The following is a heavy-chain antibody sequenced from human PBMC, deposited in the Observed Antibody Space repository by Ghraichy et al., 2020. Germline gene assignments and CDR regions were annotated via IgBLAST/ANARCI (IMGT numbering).Heavy chain of an antibody. CDR2: IYTSGST. V-gene: IGHV4-61*02. CDR3: ARDRPPMVRGVIKIRSGHPGLNWFDP. D-gene: IGHD3-10*01. Sequence: SETLSLTCTVSGGSISSGSYYWSWIRQPAGKGLEWIGRIYTSGSTNYNPSLKSRVTISVDTSKNQFSLKLSSVTAADTAVYYCARDRPPMVRGVIKIRSGHPGLNWFDPWGQGTLVTVSS. CDR1: GGSISSGSYY. J-gene: IGHJ5*02.